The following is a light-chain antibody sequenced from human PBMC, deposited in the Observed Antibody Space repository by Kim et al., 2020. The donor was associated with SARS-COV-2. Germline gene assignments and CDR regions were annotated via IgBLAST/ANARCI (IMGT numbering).Light chain of an antibody. Sequence: VSPGERATLSCRASQSVSNSLAWYQQKPGQAPRLLIFDASTRATGIPARFSASGSGTEFTLTISSLQSEDFALYYCQHYNDWALTFGGGTKVDIK. CDR2: DAS. J-gene: IGKJ4*01. CDR3: QHYNDWALT. V-gene: IGKV3-15*01. CDR1: QSVSNS.